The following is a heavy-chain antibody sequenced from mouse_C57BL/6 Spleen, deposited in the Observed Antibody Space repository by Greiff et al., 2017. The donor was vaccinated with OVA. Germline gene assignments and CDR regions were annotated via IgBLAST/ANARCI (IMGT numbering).Heavy chain of an antibody. D-gene: IGHD6-1*01. Sequence: VKLLESGAELARPGASVKLSCKASGYTFTSYGISWVKQRTGQGLEWIGEIYPRSGNTYYNEKFKGKANMTADKSSSTADMELRSLTSEDSAVYFCAISYRSSAARFAYWGQGTLVTVSA. V-gene: IGHV1-81*01. CDR2: IYPRSGNT. J-gene: IGHJ3*01. CDR3: AISYRSSAARFAY. CDR1: GYTFTSYG.